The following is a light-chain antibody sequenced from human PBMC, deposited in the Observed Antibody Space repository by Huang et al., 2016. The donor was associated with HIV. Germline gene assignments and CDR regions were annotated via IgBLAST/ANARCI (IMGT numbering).Light chain of an antibody. V-gene: IGKV3-11*01. J-gene: IGKJ4*01. CDR1: QSVSSY. CDR3: QQRSNWPPT. CDR2: DAS. Sequence: EIVLTQSPATLSLSPGERVTLSCRASQSVSSYLARYQQKPGQAPRLLIYDASNRATGVPARFSGSGSGTDFSLTISSLEPEDSAVYYCQQRSNWPPTFGGGTKVEIK.